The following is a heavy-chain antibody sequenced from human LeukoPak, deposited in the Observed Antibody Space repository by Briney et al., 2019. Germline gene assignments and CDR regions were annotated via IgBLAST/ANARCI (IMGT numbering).Heavy chain of an antibody. CDR1: XXTXXXXG. CDR2: ISAYNGNT. V-gene: IGHV1-18*01. CDR3: ARGELYYNWFDP. D-gene: IGHD1-26*01. J-gene: IGHJ5*02. Sequence: KASXXTXXXXGISGVRQAPGQGIEWMGCISAYNGNTNYAQKLQGRGTINTDTSTSTAYMELRSLRSDDTAVYYCARGELYYNWFDPWGQGTLVTVSS.